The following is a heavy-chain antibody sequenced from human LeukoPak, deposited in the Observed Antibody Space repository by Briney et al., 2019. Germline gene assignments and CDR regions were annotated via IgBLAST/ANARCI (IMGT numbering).Heavy chain of an antibody. V-gene: IGHV3-30*02. D-gene: IGHD3-9*01. CDR3: AKDLFF. CDR1: GFTFNRRG. J-gene: IGHJ3*01. Sequence: GGSLRLSCAASGFTFNRRGMHWVRQAPGKGLEWVSFIQYDGSHENYSDSVKGRVTISRDNSRNTLYLQMYSLRPDDTAVYYCAKDLFFWGQGTVVTVSS. CDR2: IQYDGSHE.